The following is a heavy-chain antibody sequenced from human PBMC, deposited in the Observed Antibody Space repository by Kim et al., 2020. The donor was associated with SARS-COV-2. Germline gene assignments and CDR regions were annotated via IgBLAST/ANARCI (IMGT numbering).Heavy chain of an antibody. Sequence: ASVKVSCQASGYTFTSYAMNWVRQAPGQGLEWMGWINTNTGNPTYAQGFTGRFVFSLDTSVSTAYLQISSLKAEDTAVYYCARDYRAYSSPTTRNYYGMDVWGQGTTVTVSS. J-gene: IGHJ6*02. CDR1: GYTFTSYA. CDR2: INTNTGNP. V-gene: IGHV7-4-1*02. CDR3: ARDYRAYSSPTTRNYYGMDV. D-gene: IGHD6-13*01.